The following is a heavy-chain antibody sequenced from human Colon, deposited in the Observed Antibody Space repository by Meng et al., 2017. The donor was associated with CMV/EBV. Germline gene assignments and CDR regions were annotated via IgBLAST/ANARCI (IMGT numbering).Heavy chain of an antibody. CDR3: ARMALHWYFDL. V-gene: IGHV4-39*07. D-gene: IGHD5-24*01. CDR1: GDSISGRSYY. J-gene: IGHJ2*01. CDR2: IYYTGND. Sequence: HLKGPGPGLGKPSETLYHTCNVSGDSISGRSYYWGWIRKPPGKGLEWIASIYYTGNDYHNPSLKSRVTISIDTSNNQFSLRLTSVTAADTAVYYCARMALHWYFDLWGRGTLVTVSS.